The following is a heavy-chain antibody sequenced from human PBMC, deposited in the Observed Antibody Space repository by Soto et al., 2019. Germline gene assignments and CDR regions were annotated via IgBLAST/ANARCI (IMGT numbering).Heavy chain of an antibody. CDR1: GFTFSSFG. J-gene: IGHJ4*02. CDR3: AKRLLRGTTLSVLDY. D-gene: IGHD4-17*01. V-gene: IGHV3-30*18. CDR2: LSYDGSKE. Sequence: PGGSLRLSCAASGFTFSSFGMHWVRQAPGKGLEWVALLSYDGSKEYYAGSVKGRFSVSRDNSKNTLYLQMNSLRVEDTAVYFCAKRLLRGTTLSVLDYWGRGTLVTVSS.